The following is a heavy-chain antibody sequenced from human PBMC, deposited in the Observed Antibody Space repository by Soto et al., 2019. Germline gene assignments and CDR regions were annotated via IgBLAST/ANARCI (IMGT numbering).Heavy chain of an antibody. J-gene: IGHJ4*02. Sequence: SETLSLTCTVSGGSISSYYWSWLRPPPGKGLEWIGYIYYSGSTNYNPSLKSRVTISVDTSKNQFSLKLSSVTAADTAVYYCARDRTDGYNSGYDFWGQGTLVTVS. CDR1: GGSISSYY. V-gene: IGHV4-59*01. CDR3: ARDRTDGYNSGYDF. D-gene: IGHD5-12*01. CDR2: IYYSGST.